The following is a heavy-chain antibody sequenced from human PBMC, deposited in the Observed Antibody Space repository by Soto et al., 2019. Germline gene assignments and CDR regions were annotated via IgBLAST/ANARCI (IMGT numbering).Heavy chain of an antibody. D-gene: IGHD5-18*01. CDR2: VKQDGSEK. J-gene: IGHJ4*02. CDR1: GFSFSDYW. CDR3: AAGRWMVRY. V-gene: IGHV3-7*05. Sequence: EVQLVESGGGLVQPGGSLRVSCETSGFSFSDYWMSWVRQSPGKGMEWVANVKQDGSEKNYVDSVKGRFSISRDNARKSVYLQMNCLRGVDTAVYHCAAGRWMVRYWGQGTLVTVSS.